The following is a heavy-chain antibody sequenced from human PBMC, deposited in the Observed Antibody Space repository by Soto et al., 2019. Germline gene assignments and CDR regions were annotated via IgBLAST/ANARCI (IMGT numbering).Heavy chain of an antibody. V-gene: IGHV3-23*01. Sequence: GSLRLXXXSSGFXFXXYAMYWVRQAXXKXXXXVSTXSSSGEITYYADSVKGRFTMSRDNSRNTLYLQLNSLRAEDTAVYYCASKLTFGTSSDYWGQGTLVTVSS. CDR2: XSSSGEIT. D-gene: IGHD3-10*01. CDR3: ASKLTFGTSSDY. J-gene: IGHJ4*02. CDR1: GFXFXXYA.